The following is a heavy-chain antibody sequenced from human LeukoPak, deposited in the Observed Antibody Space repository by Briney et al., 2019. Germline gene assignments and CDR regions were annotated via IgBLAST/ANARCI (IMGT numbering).Heavy chain of an antibody. CDR3: YTVTTRCVPFDY. CDR1: GGTFSSYA. Sequence: SVKVSCKASGGTFSSYAISWVRQAPGQGLEWMGGIIPIFGKAKYAQKFQGRVTITADKSTSTAYMELSSLRSEDKAVYYCYTVTTRCVPFDYGRQGTLDTVSS. V-gene: IGHV1-69*06. D-gene: IGHD4-17*01. CDR2: IIPIFGKA. J-gene: IGHJ4*02.